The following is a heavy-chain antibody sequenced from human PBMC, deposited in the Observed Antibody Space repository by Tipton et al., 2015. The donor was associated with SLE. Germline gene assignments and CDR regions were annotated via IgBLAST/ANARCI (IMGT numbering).Heavy chain of an antibody. CDR2: MYYSGSS. CDR1: GGSINNYY. CDR3: ASHGGNDFWRGNWFDP. D-gene: IGHD3-3*01. J-gene: IGHJ5*02. Sequence: TLSLTCTGSGGSINNYYWSWIRQPPGKGLEWIGYMYYSGSSSYNPSLKSRVTISLDTSKNQFSLKLRSVTAADTAVYYCASHGGNDFWRGNWFDPWGQGALVTVSS. V-gene: IGHV4-59*08.